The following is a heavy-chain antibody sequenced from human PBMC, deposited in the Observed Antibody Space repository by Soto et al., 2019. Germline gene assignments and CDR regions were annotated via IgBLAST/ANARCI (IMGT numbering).Heavy chain of an antibody. J-gene: IGHJ4*02. CDR3: ARDEFGGAYDFWH. V-gene: IGHV3-66*01. Sequence: EVQLVESGGGLVQPGGSLRLSCAASGFTVTNYFMTWVRQAPGKGLEWVSVISNGGGAYYADSVKGRFTIFRDNSENTLYLQMNAPRAEDTAVYYCARDEFGGAYDFWHGGQGTLVTVSS. CDR1: GFTVTNYF. CDR2: ISNGGGA. D-gene: IGHD3-3*01.